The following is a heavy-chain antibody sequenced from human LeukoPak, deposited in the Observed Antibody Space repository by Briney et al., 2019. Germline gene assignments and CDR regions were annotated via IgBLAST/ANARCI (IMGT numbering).Heavy chain of an antibody. CDR3: AGAPYYYDSSGYSYYFDY. CDR2: ISGSGGST. D-gene: IGHD3-22*01. V-gene: IGHV3-23*01. J-gene: IGHJ4*02. Sequence: GGSLRLSCAASGFTFSSYAMSWVRQAPGKGLEWVSAISGSGGSTYYADSVKGRFTISRDNSKNTLYLQMNSLRAEDTAVYYCAGAPYYYDSSGYSYYFDYWGQGTLVTVSS. CDR1: GFTFSSYA.